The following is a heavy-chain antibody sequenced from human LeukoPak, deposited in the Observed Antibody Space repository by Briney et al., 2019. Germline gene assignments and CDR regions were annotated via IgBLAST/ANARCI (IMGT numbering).Heavy chain of an antibody. Sequence: SETLSLTCTVSGGSISSSIYYWGWIRQPPGKGLEWIGSIYHSGSTYYNPSLRSRVSMLVDMSKNQFSLKLSSVTAADTAVYYCARDDSSGFWFDPWGRGTLVSVSS. V-gene: IGHV4-39*07. CDR2: IYHSGST. J-gene: IGHJ5*02. D-gene: IGHD3-22*01. CDR1: GGSISSSIYY. CDR3: ARDDSSGFWFDP.